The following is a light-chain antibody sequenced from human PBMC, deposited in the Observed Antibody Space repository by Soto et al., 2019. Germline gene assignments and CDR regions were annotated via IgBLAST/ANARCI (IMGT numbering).Light chain of an antibody. Sequence: QSVLTQPASVSGSPGQSITISCTGTSSDVGGYDYVSWYQHHPGKAPKLMIYDVTNRPSRVSNRFSGSKSGNTASLTISGLQAEDEADYYCSSYTTSSTLNVVFGGGTKLTVL. J-gene: IGLJ2*01. V-gene: IGLV2-14*03. CDR3: SSYTTSSTLNVV. CDR2: DVT. CDR1: SSDVGGYDY.